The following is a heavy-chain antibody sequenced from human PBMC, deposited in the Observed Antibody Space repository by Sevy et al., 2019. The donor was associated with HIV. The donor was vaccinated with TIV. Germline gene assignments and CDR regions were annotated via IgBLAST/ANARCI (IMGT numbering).Heavy chain of an antibody. CDR1: GYTFTSYD. D-gene: IGHD1-1*01. V-gene: IGHV1-8*01. J-gene: IGHJ6*02. CDR3: AGETGNLYYYYGMDV. CDR2: MNPNSGNT. Sequence: ASVKVSCKASGYTFTSYDINWVRQATGQGLEWMGWMNPNSGNTGYAQKFQGRVTMTRNTSISTAYMELISLRSEDTAVYYCAGETGNLYYYYGMDVWGQGTTVTVSS.